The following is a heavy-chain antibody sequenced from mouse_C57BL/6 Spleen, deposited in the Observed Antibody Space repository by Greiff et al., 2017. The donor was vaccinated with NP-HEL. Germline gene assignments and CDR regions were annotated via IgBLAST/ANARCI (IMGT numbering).Heavy chain of an antibody. CDR1: GFTFSSYA. V-gene: IGHV5-4*01. CDR3: ARDPLGHGQDAMDY. CDR2: ISDGGSYT. J-gene: IGHJ4*01. D-gene: IGHD4-1*01. Sequence: EVQLVESGGGLVKPGGSLKLSCAASGFTFSSYAMSWVRQTPEKKLEWVATISDGGSYTYYPDNVKGRFTISRDNAKNNLYLQMSHLKSEDTAMYYCARDPLGHGQDAMDYWGQGTSVTVSS.